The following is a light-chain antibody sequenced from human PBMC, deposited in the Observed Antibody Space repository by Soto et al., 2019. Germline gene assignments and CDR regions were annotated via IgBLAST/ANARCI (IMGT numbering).Light chain of an antibody. V-gene: IGLV2-14*01. J-gene: IGLJ1*01. CDR3: SSYTTNTTFV. CDR1: STDVGCYNH. CDR2: GVS. Sequence: QSALTQPASVSGSPGQSITISCTGTSTDVGCYNHVSWYQPHPGNAPKLMIYGVSYRPSGVSNRFSGSKSGNTASLSISGLHSDEEADYYCSSYTTNTTFVFGTGTKVTVL.